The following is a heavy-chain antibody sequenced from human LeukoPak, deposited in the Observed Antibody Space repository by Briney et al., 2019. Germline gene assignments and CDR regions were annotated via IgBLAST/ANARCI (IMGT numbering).Heavy chain of an antibody. CDR3: ARAGTPLFDY. J-gene: IGHJ4*02. CDR1: GYTFTSYY. D-gene: IGHD3-10*01. V-gene: IGHV1-46*01. Sequence: ASVRVSCKASGYTFTSYYMHWVRQAPGQGLEWMGIINPSGGSTSYAQKFQGRVTMTRDMSTSTVYMELSSLRSEDTAVYYCARAGTPLFDYGGQGPLVTVPS. CDR2: INPSGGST.